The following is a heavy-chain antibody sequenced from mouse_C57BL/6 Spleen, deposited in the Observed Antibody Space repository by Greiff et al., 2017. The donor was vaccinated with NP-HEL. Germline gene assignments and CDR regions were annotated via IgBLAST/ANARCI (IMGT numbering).Heavy chain of an antibody. D-gene: IGHD1-1*01. CDR1: GYAFSSYW. V-gene: IGHV1-80*01. CDR3: ARERDYYGSSYDAMDY. Sequence: VQLQQSGAELVKPGASVKISCKASGYAFSSYWMNWVKQRPGKGLEWIGQIYPGDGDTNYNGKFKGKATLTADKSSSTAYMQLSSLTSEDSAVYFCARERDYYGSSYDAMDYWGQGTTLTVSS. CDR2: IYPGDGDT. J-gene: IGHJ2*01.